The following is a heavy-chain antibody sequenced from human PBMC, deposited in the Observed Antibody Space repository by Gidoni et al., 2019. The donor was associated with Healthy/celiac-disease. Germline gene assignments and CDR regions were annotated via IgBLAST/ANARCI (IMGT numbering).Heavy chain of an antibody. D-gene: IGHD3-10*01. CDR3: ARADGGYYGSGSFNNWFDP. V-gene: IGHV1-46*01. J-gene: IGHJ5*02. CDR1: GYTFTRYS. Sequence: QVQLVQSGAEVKKPGASVKVSCKASGYTFTRYSMHWVRQAPGQGLAWMGIINPSGGSTSYAQKFQGRVTMTRDTATSTVYMELSSLRSEDTAVYYCARADGGYYGSGSFNNWFDPWGQGTLVTVSS. CDR2: INPSGGST.